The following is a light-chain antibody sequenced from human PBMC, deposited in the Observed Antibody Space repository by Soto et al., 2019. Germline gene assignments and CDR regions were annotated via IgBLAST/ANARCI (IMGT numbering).Light chain of an antibody. Sequence: IQLTQSPSSLSASVGDRVTITCRASQGVRSYLPGYQQKPGQAPKLLIYGASTMQSGVPSRVSGSGSGTEFTLTISTLQPEDFATYYCQQLNSYPSITFGPGTTVDVK. CDR2: GAS. CDR3: QQLNSYPSIT. CDR1: QGVRSY. J-gene: IGKJ3*01. V-gene: IGKV1-9*01.